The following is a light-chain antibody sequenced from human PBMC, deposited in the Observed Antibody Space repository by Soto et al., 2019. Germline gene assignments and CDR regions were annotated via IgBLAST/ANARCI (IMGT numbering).Light chain of an antibody. J-gene: IGKJ1*01. CDR1: QSVSSSY. CDR3: QQYGTPHA. Sequence: EIVLTQSPGTLSLSPGERATLSCRASQSVSSSYLAWYQQKPGQAPRLLIYVASSRATGIPDRFSGSGSGTDFTLTISRLEPEDFAVYYCQQYGTPHAFGQGTKVEIK. V-gene: IGKV3-20*01. CDR2: VAS.